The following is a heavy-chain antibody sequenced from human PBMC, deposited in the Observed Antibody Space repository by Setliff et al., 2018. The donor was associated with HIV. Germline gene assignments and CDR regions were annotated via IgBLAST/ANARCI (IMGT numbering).Heavy chain of an antibody. CDR1: GGSISSSSYY. V-gene: IGHV4-39*01. CDR3: ASLDGSESPYIYYYYMDV. CDR2: IYYSGST. Sequence: SETLSLTCTVSGGSISSSSYYWGWIRQPPGKGLEWIGSIYYSGSTYQNPSLKSRVTISVDTCKNQFSLNLSSVTAADTAVYYCASLDGSESPYIYYYYMDVWGKGTAVTVSS. D-gene: IGHD3-10*01. J-gene: IGHJ6*03.